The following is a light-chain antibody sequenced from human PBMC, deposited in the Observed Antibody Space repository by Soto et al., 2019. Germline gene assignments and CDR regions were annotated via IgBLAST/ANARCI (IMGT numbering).Light chain of an antibody. CDR2: AAS. V-gene: IGKV1-8*01. J-gene: IGKJ1*01. Sequence: AIRMTQSPSSFSASTGYRVTITCRASQGISSYLAWYQQKKGKAPKLLIYAASTLQSGVPSRFRGSGSGTEFTLPLSSLQPDDFSTYYCQQYNSYSETFGQGTKVDIK. CDR3: QQYNSYSET. CDR1: QGISSY.